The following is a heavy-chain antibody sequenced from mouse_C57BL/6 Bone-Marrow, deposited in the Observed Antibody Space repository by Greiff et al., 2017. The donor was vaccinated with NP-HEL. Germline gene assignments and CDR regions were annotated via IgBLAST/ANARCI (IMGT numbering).Heavy chain of an antibody. CDR3: ARGYSNSLAWFAY. J-gene: IGHJ3*01. CDR2: ISDGGSYT. Sequence: EVQGVESGGGLVKPGGSLKLSCAASGFTFSSYAMSWVRQTPEKRLEWVATISDGGSYTYYPDNVKGRFTISRDNAKNNLYLQMSHLKSEDTAMYYCARGYSNSLAWFAYWGQGTLVTVSA. CDR1: GFTFSSYA. V-gene: IGHV5-4*01. D-gene: IGHD2-5*01.